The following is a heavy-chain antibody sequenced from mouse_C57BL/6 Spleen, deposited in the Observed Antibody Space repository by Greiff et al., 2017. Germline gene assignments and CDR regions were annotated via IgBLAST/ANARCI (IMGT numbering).Heavy chain of an antibody. CDR2: INYDGSST. D-gene: IGHD1-1*02. Sequence: EVKLMEPEGGLVQPGSSMKLSCTASGFTFSDYYMAWVRQVPEKGLEWVANINYDGSSTYYLDTLKSRFIISTDNAENILYLHMSRLKSEDTATYYCAGAGSPYFDYWGQGTTLTVSS. CDR1: GFTFSDYY. V-gene: IGHV5-16*01. CDR3: AGAGSPYFDY. J-gene: IGHJ2*01.